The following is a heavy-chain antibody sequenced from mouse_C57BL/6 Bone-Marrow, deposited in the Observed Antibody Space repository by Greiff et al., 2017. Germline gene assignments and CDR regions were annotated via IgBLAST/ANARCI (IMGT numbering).Heavy chain of an antibody. CDR2: ISGGGGNT. CDR1: GFTFSSYT. V-gene: IGHV5-9*01. Sequence: EVQVVESGGGLVKPGGSLKLSCAASGFTFSSYTMSWVRQTPEKRLEWVATISGGGGNTYYPDSVKGRFTISRDNAKNTLYLQMSSLRSEDTALYYCARLYDGYLSYAMDYWGQGTSVTVSS. D-gene: IGHD2-3*01. J-gene: IGHJ4*01. CDR3: ARLYDGYLSYAMDY.